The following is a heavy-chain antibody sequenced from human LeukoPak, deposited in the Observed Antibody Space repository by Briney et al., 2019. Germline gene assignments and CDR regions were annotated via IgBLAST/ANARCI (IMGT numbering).Heavy chain of an antibody. J-gene: IGHJ3*02. CDR2: IIPILGIA. CDR1: GGTFSSYA. Sequence: SVKVSCKASGGTFSSYAISWVRQAPGQGLEWMGRIIPILGIANYAQKFQGRVTITADKSTSTAYMELSSLRSEDTAVYYWAMPYDLDAFDIWGQGTMVTVSS. V-gene: IGHV1-69*04. D-gene: IGHD3-3*01. CDR3: AMPYDLDAFDI.